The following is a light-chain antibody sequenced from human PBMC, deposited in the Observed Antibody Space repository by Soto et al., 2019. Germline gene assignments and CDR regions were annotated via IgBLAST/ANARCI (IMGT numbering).Light chain of an antibody. CDR1: SSDFGDYHY. CDR2: EVT. V-gene: IGLV2-14*01. CDR3: SSYTNINTRACV. J-gene: IGLJ1*01. Sequence: QSALTQPPSASGSPGQSVTISCTGSSSDFGDYHYVSWYQQYPGKAPKLIIYEVTDRPSGVSNRFSGSKSGNTASLTISGLQAEDEAEYYCSSYTNINTRACVFGTGTKLTVL.